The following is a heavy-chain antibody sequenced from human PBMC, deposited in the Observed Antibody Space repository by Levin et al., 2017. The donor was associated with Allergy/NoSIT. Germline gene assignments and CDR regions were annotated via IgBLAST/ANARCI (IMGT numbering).Heavy chain of an antibody. CDR1: GGTFSSYA. CDR3: ARSYSGTLRGFDP. Sequence: SVKVSCKASGGTFSSYAISWVRQAPGQGLEWMGGIIPIFGTANYAQKFQGRVTITADESTSTAYMELSSLRSEDTAVYYCARSYSGTLRGFDPWGQGTLVTVSS. V-gene: IGHV1-69*13. CDR2: IIPIFGTA. D-gene: IGHD1-26*01. J-gene: IGHJ5*02.